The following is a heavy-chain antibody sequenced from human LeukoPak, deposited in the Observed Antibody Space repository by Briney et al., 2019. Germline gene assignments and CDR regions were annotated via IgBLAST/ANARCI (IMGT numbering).Heavy chain of an antibody. D-gene: IGHD3-22*01. J-gene: IGHJ5*02. Sequence: PPGGSLRLSCAASGFTVSSNYMSWVRQAPGKGLEWVSVIYSGGSAYYADSVKGRFTISRDNSKNTLYLQMNSLRAEDTAVYYCARASGYYDSGGLVENVFDPWGQGTLVTVSS. CDR2: IYSGGSA. V-gene: IGHV3-53*01. CDR3: ARASGYYDSGGLVENVFDP. CDR1: GFTVSSNY.